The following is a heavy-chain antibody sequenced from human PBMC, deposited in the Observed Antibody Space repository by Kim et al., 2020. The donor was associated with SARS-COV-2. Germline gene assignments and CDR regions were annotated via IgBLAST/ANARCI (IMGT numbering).Heavy chain of an antibody. J-gene: IGHJ6*02. D-gene: IGHD4-17*01. V-gene: IGHV3-66*01. Sequence: DSVKGRFTIARDNSKNTLYLQMNSLRAEDTAVYYCARDAVTTTYYYGMDVWGQGTTVTVSS. CDR3: ARDAVTTTYYYGMDV.